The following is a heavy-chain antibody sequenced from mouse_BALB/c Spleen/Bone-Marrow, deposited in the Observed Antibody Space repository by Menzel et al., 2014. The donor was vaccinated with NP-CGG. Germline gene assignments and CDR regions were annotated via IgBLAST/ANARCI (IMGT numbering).Heavy chain of an antibody. CDR3: ARELVRGMDY. CDR1: GYAFTNYW. D-gene: IGHD1-1*01. V-gene: IGHV1-54*01. J-gene: IGHJ4*01. Sequence: QVQLQQPGAELVRPGTSVKVSCKASGYAFTNYWIEWIKQRPGQGLEWIGVINPGSGGINYNEKFKGKATLTADKSSNTAYMQLSSLTSDDSAVYFCARELVRGMDYWGQGTSVTVSS. CDR2: INPGSGGI.